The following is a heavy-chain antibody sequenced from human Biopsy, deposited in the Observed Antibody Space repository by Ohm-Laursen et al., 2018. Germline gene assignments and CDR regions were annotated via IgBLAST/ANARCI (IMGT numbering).Heavy chain of an antibody. D-gene: IGHD3-10*01. V-gene: IGHV3-23*01. CDR3: ARQFASGRFYFDY. Sequence: SLRLSCSASGFTFRSYAMAWVRRAPGKGLEWVSTASATGAATYYADSVKGRFIISRDNSKNTLYLQMDILRADDSVIYYCARQFASGRFYFDYWGQGTRVTVSS. CDR2: ASATGAAT. J-gene: IGHJ4*02. CDR1: GFTFRSYA.